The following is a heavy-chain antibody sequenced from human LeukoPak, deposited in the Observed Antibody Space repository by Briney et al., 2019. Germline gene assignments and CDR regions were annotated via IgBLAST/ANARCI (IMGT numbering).Heavy chain of an antibody. J-gene: IGHJ5*02. CDR3: ARPYYGSGSYRGFDP. Sequence: ASVKVSCKASGYTFTSYAVHWVRQAPGQRLEWMGWINAGNGNTKYSQKFQGRVTITRDTSASTAYMELSSLRSEDTAVYYCARPYYGSGSYRGFDPWGQGTLVTVSS. CDR2: INAGNGNT. V-gene: IGHV1-3*01. CDR1: GYTFTSYA. D-gene: IGHD3-10*01.